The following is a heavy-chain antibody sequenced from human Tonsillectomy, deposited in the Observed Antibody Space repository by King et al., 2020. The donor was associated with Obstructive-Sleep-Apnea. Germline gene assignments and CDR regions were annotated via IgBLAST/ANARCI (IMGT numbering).Heavy chain of an antibody. Sequence: VPLQESGPGLVKPSETLSLTCTVSGYSISNGYYWGWIRQPPGRGLEWIGSIYHSGSTDYTPSLKSRVTISVDTSKNQFSLKLSSVTAADTAVYYCARALRYFGSASGVANSFDYWGQGTLVTVSS. CDR2: IYHSGST. CDR3: ARALRYFGSASGVANSFDY. CDR1: GYSISNGYY. J-gene: IGHJ4*02. D-gene: IGHD3-9*01. V-gene: IGHV4-38-2*02.